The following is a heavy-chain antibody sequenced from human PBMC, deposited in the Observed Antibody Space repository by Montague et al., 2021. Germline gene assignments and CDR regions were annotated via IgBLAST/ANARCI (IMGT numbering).Heavy chain of an antibody. D-gene: IGHD3-10*01. CDR2: VSYSGST. V-gene: IGHV4-39*02. CDR3: ASADYGAMWFGEFPNWCDP. CDR1: GASISSSYYY. J-gene: IGHJ5*02. Sequence: SETLSLTCTVSGASISSSYYYWGWIRQPPGEGLEWIGSVSYSGSTYYNPSLQSRVTISVDTSKSHFSLKLTSVTAADSAVYYCASADYGAMWFGEFPNWCDPWGQGTLVTVSS.